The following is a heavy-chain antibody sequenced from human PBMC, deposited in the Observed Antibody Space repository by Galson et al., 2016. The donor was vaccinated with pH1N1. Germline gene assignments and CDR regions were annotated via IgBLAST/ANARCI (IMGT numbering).Heavy chain of an antibody. D-gene: IGHD4/OR15-4a*01. CDR3: AREGLWPGADAFDI. CDR1: GFTFSSYS. V-gene: IGHV3-48*04. J-gene: IGHJ3*02. CDR2: ISLSSSII. Sequence: SLRLSCAASGFTFSSYSMNWVRQAPGKGLEWVSYISLSSSIIHYADSVKGRFIIFRDSAKNSLYLQMNSLRAEDTALYYCAREGLWPGADAFDIWGQGTMVTVSS.